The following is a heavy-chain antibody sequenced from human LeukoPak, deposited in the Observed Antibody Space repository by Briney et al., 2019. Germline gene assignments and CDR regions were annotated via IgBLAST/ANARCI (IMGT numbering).Heavy chain of an antibody. J-gene: IGHJ4*02. D-gene: IGHD5-18*01. CDR2: IDPSDSET. V-gene: IGHV5-51*01. CDR3: ARQTAMGRSGDY. Sequence: GESLKISWKASGYSFTTYWIGWVRQMPEKGLEWMGIIDPSDSETRYTPTFQGQVTISADKSLTTAYLQWNSLKASDTAMYYCARQTAMGRSGDYWGQGTLVTVSS. CDR1: GYSFTTYW.